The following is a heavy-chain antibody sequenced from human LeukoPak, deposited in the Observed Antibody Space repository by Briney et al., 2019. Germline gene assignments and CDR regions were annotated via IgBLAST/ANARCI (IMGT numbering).Heavy chain of an antibody. V-gene: IGHV3-33*01. CDR3: ARVGVAYYYYYGMDV. D-gene: IGHD5-12*01. Sequence: PGGSLRLSCAASGFTFSSYGMHWVRQAPGKGLEWVAVIWYDGSNKYYADSVKGRFTISRDNSKNTLYLQMNSLRAEDTAVYYCARVGVAYYYYYGMDVWGQGTTVTVSS. J-gene: IGHJ6*02. CDR2: IWYDGSNK. CDR1: GFTFSSYG.